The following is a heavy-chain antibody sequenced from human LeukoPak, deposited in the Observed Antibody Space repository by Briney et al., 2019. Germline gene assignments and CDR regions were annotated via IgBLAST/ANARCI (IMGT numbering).Heavy chain of an antibody. D-gene: IGHD3-10*01. V-gene: IGHV1-2*02. CDR3: ARGAPRGVIITGNDY. CDR1: GYTFTGYY. J-gene: IGHJ4*02. Sequence: ASVKVSCKASGYTFTGYYMHWVRQAPGQGLEWMGWINPNSGVTKYAQKFQGRVTMTRDTSISTAYMELSRLRSDDTAVYYCARGAPRGVIITGNDYWGQGTLSPSPQ. CDR2: INPNSGVT.